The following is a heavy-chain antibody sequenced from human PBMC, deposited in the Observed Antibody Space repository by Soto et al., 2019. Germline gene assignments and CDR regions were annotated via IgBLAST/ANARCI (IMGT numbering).Heavy chain of an antibody. Sequence: TLSLTCTVSGDSISNSFYYWSWIRQVPGKGPEWIGYIHYSGTTHYNPSLKSRLTISLDTSKNQFSLRLSSVTAADTAVYFCARDRSHYVWAISRTYGMDVWGQGTTVTVSS. D-gene: IGHD3-16*02. CDR3: ARDRSHYVWAISRTYGMDV. CDR1: GDSISNSFYY. J-gene: IGHJ6*02. CDR2: IHYSGTT. V-gene: IGHV4-31*03.